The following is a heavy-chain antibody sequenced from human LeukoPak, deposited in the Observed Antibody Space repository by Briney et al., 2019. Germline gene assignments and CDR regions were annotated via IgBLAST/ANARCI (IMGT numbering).Heavy chain of an antibody. D-gene: IGHD2-8*01. Sequence: KSSETLSLTCTVSGGSISRYYWSWIRQPAGKGLEWIGLINSSGSTNYNPSLKSRVTMSVDTSKNQFSLKLSSVTAADTAVYYCARDLDCTNGVCHGIFDYWGQGTLVTVSS. CDR2: INSSGST. J-gene: IGHJ4*02. CDR1: GGSISRYY. V-gene: IGHV4-4*07. CDR3: ARDLDCTNGVCHGIFDY.